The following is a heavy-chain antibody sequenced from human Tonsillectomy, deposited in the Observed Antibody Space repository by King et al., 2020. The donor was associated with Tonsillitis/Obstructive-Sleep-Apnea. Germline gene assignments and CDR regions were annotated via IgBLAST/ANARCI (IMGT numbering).Heavy chain of an antibody. V-gene: IGHV4-34*01. D-gene: IGHD5-12*01. CDR2: INHSGIT. CDR1: GGSFTGYY. Sequence: VQLQQWGAGLLKPSETLSLTCAVFGGSFTGYYWTWIRQPPGKGLEWIGEINHSGITNDNPSLKSRVAISVDTSKTQFSLKLTSVTAADTAVYFCARAQSIEYSGHDHGRLVNWFDPWGQGTLVTVSS. J-gene: IGHJ5*02. CDR3: ARAQSIEYSGHDHGRLVNWFDP.